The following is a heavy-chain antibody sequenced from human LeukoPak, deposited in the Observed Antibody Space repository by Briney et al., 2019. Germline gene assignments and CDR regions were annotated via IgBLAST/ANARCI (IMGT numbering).Heavy chain of an antibody. CDR3: ARGYKRFLVPGTMDV. Sequence: SETLSLTCTVSGGSISSSSYYWGWIRQPPGKGLEWIGSIYYSGSTNYNPSLKSRVTISVDTSKNQFSLKLSSVTAADTAVYYCARGYKRFLVPGTMDVWGQGTTVTVSS. CDR2: IYYSGST. J-gene: IGHJ6*02. CDR1: GGSISSSSYY. V-gene: IGHV4-39*07. D-gene: IGHD3-3*01.